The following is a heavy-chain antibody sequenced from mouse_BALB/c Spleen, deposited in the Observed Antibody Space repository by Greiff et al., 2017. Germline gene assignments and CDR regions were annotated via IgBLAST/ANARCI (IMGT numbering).Heavy chain of an antibody. CDR2: ISSGSSTI. J-gene: IGHJ2*01. V-gene: IGHV5-17*02. CDR3: ARSEVYYGSDY. CDR1: GFTFSSFG. D-gene: IGHD1-1*01. Sequence: EVQLVESGGGLVQPGGSRKLSCAASGFTFSSFGMHWVRQAPEKGLEWVAYISSGSSTIYYADTVKGRFTVSRDNPKNTLFLQMTSLRSEDTAMYYCARSEVYYGSDYWGQGTTLTVSS.